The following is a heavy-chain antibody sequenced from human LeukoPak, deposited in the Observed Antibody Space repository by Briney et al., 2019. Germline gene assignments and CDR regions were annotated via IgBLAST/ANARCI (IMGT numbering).Heavy chain of an antibody. V-gene: IGHV1-2*06. CDR2: INPNGGGT. CDR3: ARGRVSDYYDSSGYYQGAAWFDP. CDR1: GYTFAAYF. Sequence: ASVKVSCKSSGYTFAAYFIHWVRKAPGQGLEWMGRINPNGGGTNYAKKFQGRVTMTRDTSISTAYMELSRLRSDDTAVYYCARGRVSDYYDSSGYYQGAAWFDPWGQGTLVTVSS. J-gene: IGHJ5*02. D-gene: IGHD3-22*01.